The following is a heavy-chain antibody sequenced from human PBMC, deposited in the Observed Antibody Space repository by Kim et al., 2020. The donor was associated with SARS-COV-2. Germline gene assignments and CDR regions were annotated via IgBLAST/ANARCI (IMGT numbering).Heavy chain of an antibody. Sequence: YYNPSLKSRVTISVDTSQNQFSLKLSSVTAADTAVYYCARTQYYNWNFDYWGQGTLVTVSS. D-gene: IGHD1-20*01. J-gene: IGHJ4*02. V-gene: IGHV4-39*07. CDR3: ARTQYYNWNFDY.